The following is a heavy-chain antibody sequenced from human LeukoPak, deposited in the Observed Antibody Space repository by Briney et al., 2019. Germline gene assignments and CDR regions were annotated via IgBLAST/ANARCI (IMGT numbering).Heavy chain of an antibody. CDR3: AKESGKFDY. Sequence: GGSLRLSCVASGLPITDFAMHWVRQAPGKGLEWVSLISGDGVSTFYTDSVRGRFSISRDNTKNSLYLEMNSLRTEDTAMYYCAKESGKFDYWGQGTLVAVSS. J-gene: IGHJ4*02. V-gene: IGHV3-43*02. CDR1: GLPITDFA. CDR2: ISGDGVST.